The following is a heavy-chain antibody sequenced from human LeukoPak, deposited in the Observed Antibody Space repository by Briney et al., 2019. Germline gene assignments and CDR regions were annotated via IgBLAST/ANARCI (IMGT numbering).Heavy chain of an antibody. Sequence: GALRLSCAASGFTFSSYSMNWVRQAPGKGLEWVSSISSSSSYIYYADSVKGRFTISRDNAKNSLYLQMNSLRAEDTAVYYCARDRSGYYYFDYWGQGTLVTVSS. CDR2: ISSSSSYI. J-gene: IGHJ4*02. CDR3: ARDRSGYYYFDY. V-gene: IGHV3-21*01. CDR1: GFTFSSYS. D-gene: IGHD3-3*01.